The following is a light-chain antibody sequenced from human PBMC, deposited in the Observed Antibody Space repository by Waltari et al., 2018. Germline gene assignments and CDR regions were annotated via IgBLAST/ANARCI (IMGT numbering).Light chain of an antibody. J-gene: IGLJ3*02. V-gene: IGLV4-69*01. CDR3: QTWATGIRV. CDR2: PNSDGSH. CDR1: SGHSNYA. Sequence: QLVLTQSPSASASLGASVKLTCTLSSGHSNYAIAWQQQQPEKGPRFLMRPNSDGSHAKGDGIPDRFSGSSSGAERYLTISSLQSEDEADYYCQTWATGIRVFGGGTKLTVL.